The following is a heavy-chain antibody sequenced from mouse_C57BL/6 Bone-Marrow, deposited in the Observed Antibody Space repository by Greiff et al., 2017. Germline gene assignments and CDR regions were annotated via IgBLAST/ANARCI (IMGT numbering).Heavy chain of an antibody. D-gene: IGHD1-1*01. V-gene: IGHV14-1*01. CDR3: TPMSTVGATRGY. CDR1: GFNIKDYY. CDR2: IDPEDGDT. Sequence: VQLQQSGAELVRPGASVKLSCTASGFNIKDYYMHWVKQRPEQGLEWIGRIDPEDGDTEYAPKFQGKATMTADTSSNTAYLQLSSLTSEDTAVYYCTPMSTVGATRGYWGQGTTLTVSS. J-gene: IGHJ2*01.